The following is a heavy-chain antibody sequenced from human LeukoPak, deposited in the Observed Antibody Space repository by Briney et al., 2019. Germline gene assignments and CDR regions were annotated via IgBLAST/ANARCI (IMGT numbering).Heavy chain of an antibody. Sequence: WSLRLSCAASGFTFSSYWMSWVRQAQGKGLEWVANIKQDGSEKYYVDSVKGRFTISRDNAKNSLYLQMNSLRAEDTAVYYCARDPENGGGKGEYYFDYWGQGTLVTVSS. D-gene: IGHD4-23*01. V-gene: IGHV3-7*01. CDR2: IKQDGSEK. J-gene: IGHJ4*02. CDR3: ARDPENGGGKGEYYFDY. CDR1: GFTFSSYW.